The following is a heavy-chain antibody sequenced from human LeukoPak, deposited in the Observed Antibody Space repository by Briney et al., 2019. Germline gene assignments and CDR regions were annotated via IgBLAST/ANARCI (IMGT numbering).Heavy chain of an antibody. CDR1: GFTFSSYS. J-gene: IGHJ4*02. V-gene: IGHV3-21*01. CDR3: ARDHPFNYYDSSGYYDY. Sequence: PGGSLRLSCAASGFTFSSYSMNWVRQAPGKGLEWVSSISSSSSYIYYADSVKGRFTISRDNAKNSLYLQMNSLRAEDTAVYYCARDHPFNYYDSSGYYDYWGQGTLVTVSS. D-gene: IGHD3-22*01. CDR2: ISSSSSYI.